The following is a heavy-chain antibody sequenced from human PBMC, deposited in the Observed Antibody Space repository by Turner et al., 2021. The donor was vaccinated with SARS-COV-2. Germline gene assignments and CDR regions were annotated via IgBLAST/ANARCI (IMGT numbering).Heavy chain of an antibody. Sequence: QVQLQESGPGLVKPSETLSLTCTVSGCSISSYYWSWIRRPAGKGLEWIGRIYTSGSTNYNPSLKSRVTMSVDTSKNQFSLKLSSVTAADTAVYYCARDRVQLGPVGMDVWGQGTTVTVSS. CDR3: ARDRVQLGPVGMDV. D-gene: IGHD6-6*01. J-gene: IGHJ6*02. CDR1: GCSISSYY. CDR2: IYTSGST. V-gene: IGHV4-4*07.